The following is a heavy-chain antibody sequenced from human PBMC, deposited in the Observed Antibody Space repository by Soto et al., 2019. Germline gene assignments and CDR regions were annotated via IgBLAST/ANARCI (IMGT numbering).Heavy chain of an antibody. D-gene: IGHD4-17*01. V-gene: IGHV3-21*06. CDR1: GFTFIGYN. CDR3: ATIGDHDGFDV. J-gene: IGHJ3*01. Sequence: EVQLVESGGGLVMPEESLRLSCAASGFTFIGYNMKWVRQAPGKGLEWVASISTSSIEIFYSDLVRGRFTIFRDNARNSLYPQMNSLGAEDTAVYYCATIGDHDGFDVWGQGTIVTVSA. CDR2: ISTSSIEI.